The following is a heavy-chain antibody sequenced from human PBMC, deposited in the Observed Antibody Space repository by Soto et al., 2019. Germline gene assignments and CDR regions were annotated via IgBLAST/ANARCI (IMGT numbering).Heavy chain of an antibody. CDR1: GDPISNYY. CDR3: ARHLWVGSSWYLGAFDI. V-gene: IGHV4-59*08. D-gene: IGHD6-13*01. CDR2: IYYSGST. Sequence: PSEALSLTCTVSGDPISNYYWSWIRQPPGKGLEWIGYIYYSGSTNYNPSLKSRVTISVDTSKNQFSLKLSSVTAADTAVYYCARHLWVGSSWYLGAFDIWGQGTMVTVSS. J-gene: IGHJ3*02.